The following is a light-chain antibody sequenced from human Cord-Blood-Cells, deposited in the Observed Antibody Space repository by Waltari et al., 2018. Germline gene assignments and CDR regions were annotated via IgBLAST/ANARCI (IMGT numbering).Light chain of an antibody. CDR1: SSDVGSYNL. CDR2: EGS. CDR3: CSYAGSSTLV. V-gene: IGLV2-23*01. Sequence: QSALTQPASVSGAPGQSITSSCTGTSSDVGSYNLVSWYQQHPGKAPNLMIYEGSKRPSGVSNRFSGSKSGNTASLTISGLQAEDEADYYCCSYAGSSTLVFGGGTKLTVL. J-gene: IGLJ3*02.